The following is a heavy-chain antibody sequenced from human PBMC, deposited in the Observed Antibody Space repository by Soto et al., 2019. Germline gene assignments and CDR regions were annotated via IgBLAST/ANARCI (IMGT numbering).Heavy chain of an antibody. CDR3: ARDFGYGGNSRSFDY. V-gene: IGHV4-31*03. CDR1: GGSISSGGYY. Sequence: QVQLQESGPGLVKPSQTLSLTFTVSGGSISSGGYYWSWIRQHPGKGLEWIGYIYYSGSTYYNPSLKRRVTISVDTSKNQFSLKLSSVTAADTAVYYCARDFGYGGNSRSFDYWGQGTLVTVSS. J-gene: IGHJ4*02. D-gene: IGHD5-12*01. CDR2: IYYSGST.